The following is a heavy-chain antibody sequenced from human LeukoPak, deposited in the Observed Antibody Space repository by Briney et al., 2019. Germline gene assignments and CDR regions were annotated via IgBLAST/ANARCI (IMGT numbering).Heavy chain of an antibody. Sequence: GGSLRLSCAASGFTFSYYAMTWVRQATGKGLEWVSSLSDNYANTYYTDSVKGRCTISRDNSKNTVSLQLNNLRAEDTAVYFCVRHDSFIPFWGQGTLVTVSS. CDR2: LSDNYANT. V-gene: IGHV3-23*01. CDR3: VRHDSFIPF. J-gene: IGHJ4*02. D-gene: IGHD2-21*01. CDR1: GFTFSYYA.